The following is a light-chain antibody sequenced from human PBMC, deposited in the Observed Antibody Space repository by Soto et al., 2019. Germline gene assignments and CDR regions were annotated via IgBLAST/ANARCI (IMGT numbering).Light chain of an antibody. CDR3: CSYAVTFYV. CDR1: SIDVGASNN. Sequence: QSALTQPRSVSGSHGHSVTISCTGTSIDVGASNNVSWYQQLPGRAPKLMIYDVSERPSGAPDRFSGSKSGNTASLTISGLQADDEADYYCCSYAVTFYVFGTGTKVTVL. V-gene: IGLV2-11*01. CDR2: DVS. J-gene: IGLJ1*01.